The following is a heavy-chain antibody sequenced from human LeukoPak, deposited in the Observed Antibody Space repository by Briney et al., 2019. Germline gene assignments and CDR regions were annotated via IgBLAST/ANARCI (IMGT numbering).Heavy chain of an antibody. V-gene: IGHV4-59*12. CDR1: GGSINSYY. CDR3: ARDGAYCGGDCYPSDAFDI. CDR2: IYYSGST. J-gene: IGHJ3*02. D-gene: IGHD2-21*01. Sequence: SETLSLTCTVSGGSINSYYWSWIRQPPGKGLEWIGYIYYSGSTNYNPSLKSRVTMSVDTSKNQFSLKLSSVTAADTAVYYCARDGAYCGGDCYPSDAFDIWGQGTMVTVSS.